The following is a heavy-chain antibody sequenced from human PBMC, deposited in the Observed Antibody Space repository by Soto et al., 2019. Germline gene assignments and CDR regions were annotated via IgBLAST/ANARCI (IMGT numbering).Heavy chain of an antibody. CDR3: AKSPRGEMATD. J-gene: IGHJ4*02. V-gene: IGHV1-18*01. Sequence: QVKLVQSGGEVKKPGASVTVSCKASGYTFINYHITWVRQAPGQGLEWMAWINTYNGMTDYAQRFQGRVIMDRDTPTSPAYMELRNLGSDDAAGYFCAKSPRGEMATDWGQGTLVTVSS. CDR1: GYTFINYH. CDR2: INTYNGMT. D-gene: IGHD5-12*01.